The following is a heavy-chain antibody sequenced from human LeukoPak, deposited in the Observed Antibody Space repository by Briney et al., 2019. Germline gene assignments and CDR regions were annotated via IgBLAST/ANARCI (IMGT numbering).Heavy chain of an antibody. J-gene: IGHJ4*02. Sequence: GGSLRLSCAVSGFTFSNYVMNWVRQAPGKGPEWVTTISASGIHIYYADSAKGRFTISRDNSRNTLELQMNSLRGEDTAVYYCVRMVSGDSWGQGTLVTVTS. CDR1: GFTFSNYV. CDR3: VRMVSGDS. CDR2: ISASGIHI. D-gene: IGHD2-8*01. V-gene: IGHV3-23*01.